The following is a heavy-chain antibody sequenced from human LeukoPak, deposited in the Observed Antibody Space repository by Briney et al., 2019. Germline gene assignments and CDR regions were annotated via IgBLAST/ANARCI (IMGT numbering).Heavy chain of an antibody. V-gene: IGHV3-23*01. D-gene: IGHD2-2*01. CDR3: AKAGRHCSSTSCPDY. CDR2: ISGSGGST. CDR1: GFTFSSDA. J-gene: IGHJ4*02. Sequence: PGGSLRLSCAASGFTFSSDAMSWVRQAPGKGLERVSAISGSGGSTYYADSVKGRFTISRDNSKNTLYLQMNSLRAEDTAVYYCAKAGRHCSSTSCPDYWGQGTLVTVSS.